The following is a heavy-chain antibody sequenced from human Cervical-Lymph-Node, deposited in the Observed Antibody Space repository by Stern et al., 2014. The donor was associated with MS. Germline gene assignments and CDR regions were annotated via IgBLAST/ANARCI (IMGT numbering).Heavy chain of an antibody. CDR1: GFSLSTSGMR. CDR2: IDWDDDK. Sequence: SGPALVKPTQTLTLTCTFSGFSLSTSGMRVSWIRQPPGKALEWLARIDWDDDKFYSTSRKIRLTISKDTSKNQVVLTMTNMDPVDTATFYCARGKYGSGSPGAFDIWGQGTMVTVSS. V-gene: IGHV2-70*04. CDR3: ARGKYGSGSPGAFDI. D-gene: IGHD3-10*01. J-gene: IGHJ3*02.